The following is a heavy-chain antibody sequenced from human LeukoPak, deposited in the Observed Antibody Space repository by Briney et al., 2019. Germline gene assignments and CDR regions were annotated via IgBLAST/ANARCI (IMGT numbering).Heavy chain of an antibody. CDR3: ANIDVVGAITDDAFDI. V-gene: IGHV3-23*01. Sequence: GGSLRLSCAAPGFTFSSYAMSWVRQAPGKGLEWVSAISGSGGSTYYADSVKGRFTISRDNSKNTLYLQMNSLRAEDTAVYYCANIDVVGAITDDAFDIWGQGTMVTVSS. J-gene: IGHJ3*02. CDR2: ISGSGGST. CDR1: GFTFSSYA. D-gene: IGHD1-26*01.